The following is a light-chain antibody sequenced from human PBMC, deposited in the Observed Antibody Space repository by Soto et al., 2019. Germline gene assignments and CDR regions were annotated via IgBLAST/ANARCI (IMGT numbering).Light chain of an antibody. CDR2: RTF. CDR3: QQFSRQPLT. CDR1: QSIASSY. Sequence: EIVLKQSPGTLSLSPGERATLSCRASQSIASSYLAWYQQKPGQPPGLRLYRTFNRATGIPDRFSASGSGTDFTLTISRLEPEDFAVYFCQQFSRQPLTFGGGTKGEI. V-gene: IGKV3-20*01. J-gene: IGKJ4*01.